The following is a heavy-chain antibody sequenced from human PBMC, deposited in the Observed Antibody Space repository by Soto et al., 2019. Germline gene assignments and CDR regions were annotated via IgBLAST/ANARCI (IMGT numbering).Heavy chain of an antibody. CDR3: TRSIGEYPLGSNGMDV. CDR1: GYSFTSYW. D-gene: IGHD4-17*01. CDR2: IYPGDSDT. V-gene: IGHV5-51*01. J-gene: IGHJ6*02. Sequence: AESLKISCKGSGYSFTSYWIGWVRQMPGKGLEWMGIIYPGDSDTRYSPSFQGQVTISADKSISTAYLQWSRLKASDTAKYYCTRSIGEYPLGSNGMDVWGQGTTVTGSS.